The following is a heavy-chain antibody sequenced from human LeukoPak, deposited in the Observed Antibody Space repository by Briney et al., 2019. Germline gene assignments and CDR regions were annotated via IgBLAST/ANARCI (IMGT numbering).Heavy chain of an antibody. J-gene: IGHJ5*02. CDR3: ARRGSGFSNWFDP. Sequence: SETLSLTCAVYVGSFSGYYWSWIRQPPGKGLEWIGEINHSGSTNYNPSLKSRVTISVDTSKNQFSLKLSSVTAADTAVYYCARRGSGFSNWFDPWGQGTLVTVSS. CDR1: VGSFSGYY. V-gene: IGHV4-34*01. D-gene: IGHD6-25*01. CDR2: INHSGST.